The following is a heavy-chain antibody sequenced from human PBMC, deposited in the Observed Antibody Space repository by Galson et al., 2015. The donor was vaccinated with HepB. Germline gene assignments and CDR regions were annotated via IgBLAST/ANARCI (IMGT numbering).Heavy chain of an antibody. V-gene: IGHV3-23*01. CDR2: ISGSGGST. J-gene: IGHJ3*02. D-gene: IGHD3-22*01. Sequence: SLRLSCAASGFTFSSYAMSWVRQAPGKGLEWVSAISGSGGSTYYADSVKGRFTISRDNSKNTLYLQMNSLRAEDTAVYYCAKAPPPLTYYYDSSGRADAFEIWGQGTMVTVSS. CDR3: AKAPPPLTYYYDSSGRADAFEI. CDR1: GFTFSSYA.